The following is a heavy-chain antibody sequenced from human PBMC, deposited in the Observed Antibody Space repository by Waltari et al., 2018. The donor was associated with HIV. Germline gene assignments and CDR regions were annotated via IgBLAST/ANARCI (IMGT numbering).Heavy chain of an antibody. D-gene: IGHD6-6*01. Sequence: EVQLLESGGGLVQPGGSLRLSCAASGFTFSSYAMSWVRQAPGKGLEWVSAISGSGGSTYYADSVKGRFTISRDNSKNTLYLQMNSLRAEDTAVYYCANSPRLASIAARLYWGQGTLVTVSS. CDR2: ISGSGGST. J-gene: IGHJ4*02. CDR1: GFTFSSYA. CDR3: ANSPRLASIAARLY. V-gene: IGHV3-23*01.